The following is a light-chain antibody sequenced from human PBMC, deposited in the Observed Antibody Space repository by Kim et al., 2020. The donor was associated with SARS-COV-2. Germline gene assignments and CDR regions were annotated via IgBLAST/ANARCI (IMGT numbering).Light chain of an antibody. Sequence: APGRTAGITCGGDNIGSKSVYWYQQKPGQAPVLVIYYDSDRPSGIPERFSGSNSGNTATLTISRVEAGDEADYYCQVWDSSSDHVVFGGGTKLTVL. CDR1: NIGSKS. CDR2: YDS. V-gene: IGLV3-21*04. CDR3: QVWDSSSDHVV. J-gene: IGLJ2*01.